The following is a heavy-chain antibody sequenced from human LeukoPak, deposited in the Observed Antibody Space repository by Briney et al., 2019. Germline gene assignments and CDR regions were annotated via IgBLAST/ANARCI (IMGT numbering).Heavy chain of an antibody. J-gene: IGHJ4*02. Sequence: SETLSLTCTVSGGSISSSSYYRGWIRQPPGKGLEWIGSIYYSGSTSYNPSLKSRVTISVDTSKSQFSLKLSSVTAADTAVYYCARTLWFGEFSEYYFDYWGQGTLVTVSS. D-gene: IGHD3-10*01. CDR1: GGSISSSSYY. CDR2: IYYSGST. V-gene: IGHV4-39*01. CDR3: ARTLWFGEFSEYYFDY.